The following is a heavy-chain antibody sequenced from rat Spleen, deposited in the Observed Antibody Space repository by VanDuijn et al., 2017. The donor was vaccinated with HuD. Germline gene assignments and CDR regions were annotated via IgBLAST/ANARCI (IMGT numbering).Heavy chain of an antibody. CDR3: ARDRGVTMMVPLMDA. Sequence: QVPLKESGPGLVQPSQTLSLTCSVSGFSLTSWHVSWVRQSPGKGLEWMGVIWTGGITAYNSLLKSRLNISRDISKSQVFLKMNSLQTEDTATYYCARDRGVTMMVPLMDAWGQGTSVTVSS. J-gene: IGHJ4*01. V-gene: IGHV2-43*01. CDR2: IWTGGIT. CDR1: GFSLTSWH. D-gene: IGHD1-12*03.